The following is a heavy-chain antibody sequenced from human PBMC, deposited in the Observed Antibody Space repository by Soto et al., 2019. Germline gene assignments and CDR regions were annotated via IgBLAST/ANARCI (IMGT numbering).Heavy chain of an antibody. CDR3: ARGSDGPDYYFDY. V-gene: IGHV4-30-2*01. CDR2: IYHSGST. CDR1: GGSISSGGYS. J-gene: IGHJ4*02. D-gene: IGHD3-10*01. Sequence: SETLSLTCAVSGGSISSGGYSWSWIRQPPGKGLEWIGYIYHSGSTYYNPSLKSRVTISVDRSKNQFSLKLSSVTAADTAVYYCARGSDGPDYYFDYWGQGTLVTVSS.